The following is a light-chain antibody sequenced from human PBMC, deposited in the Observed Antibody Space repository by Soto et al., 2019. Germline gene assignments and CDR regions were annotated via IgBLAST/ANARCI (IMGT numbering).Light chain of an antibody. CDR1: QSVSSD. CDR3: HQYNNWPPYT. V-gene: IGKV3-15*01. Sequence: EIVMTQSPSTLSVSPGERVTLACRASQSVSSDLAWYQQKPGQAPRLLIYDASTRATDSAARFSGSGSWTEFNLTISSQPSEDFAVYYCHQYNNWPPYTFGQRTKLESK. J-gene: IGKJ2*01. CDR2: DAS.